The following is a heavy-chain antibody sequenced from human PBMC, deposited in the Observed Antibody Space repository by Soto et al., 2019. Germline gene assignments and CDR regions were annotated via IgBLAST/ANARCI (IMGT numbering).Heavy chain of an antibody. CDR2: INHGGST. CDR1: GDSIIGIYH. V-gene: IGHV4-34*01. D-gene: IGHD5-12*01. CDR3: AWTDIVTTNWFDP. Sequence: SDTLSLTCAVSGDSIIGIYHWAWIRQSPGRGLEWIGEINHGGSTNYNPSLKSRVTISIDTSKNQFSLKLTSVTAADTSVYYCAWTDIVTTNWFDPWGQGYLVTV. J-gene: IGHJ5*02.